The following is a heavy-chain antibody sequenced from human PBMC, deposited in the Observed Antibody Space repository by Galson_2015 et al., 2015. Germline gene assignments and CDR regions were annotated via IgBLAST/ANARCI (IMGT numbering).Heavy chain of an antibody. CDR1: GYTFTSYA. D-gene: IGHD4-17*01. CDR2: INAGNGNT. J-gene: IGHJ3*02. V-gene: IGHV1-3*01. CDR3: AREAPATVTTFDAFDI. Sequence: SVKVSCKASGYTFTSYAMHWVRQAPGQRLEWMGWINAGNGNTKYSQKFQGRVTITRDTSASTAYMELSSLRSEDTAVYYCAREAPATVTTFDAFDIWGQGTMVTVSS.